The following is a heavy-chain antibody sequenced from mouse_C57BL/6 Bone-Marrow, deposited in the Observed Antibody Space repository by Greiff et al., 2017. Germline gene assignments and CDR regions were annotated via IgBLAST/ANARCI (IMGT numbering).Heavy chain of an antibody. J-gene: IGHJ3*01. Sequence: EVKLVESGGDLVKPGGSLKLSCAASGFTFSSYGMSWVRQTPDKRLEWVATISSGGSYTYYPDSVKGRFTISSDNAKNTLYLQMSSLKSEDTAMYYCASYYYGSSGWGQGTLVTVSA. CDR1: GFTFSSYG. V-gene: IGHV5-6*02. D-gene: IGHD1-1*01. CDR2: ISSGGSYT. CDR3: ASYYYGSSG.